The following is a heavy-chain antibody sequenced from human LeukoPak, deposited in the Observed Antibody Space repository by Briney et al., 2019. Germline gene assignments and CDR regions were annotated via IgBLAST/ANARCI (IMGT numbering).Heavy chain of an antibody. CDR2: MNPNSGNT. J-gene: IGHJ6*02. CDR1: GYTFTSYD. CDR3: ARDGNYGPSPIYYYYGMDV. D-gene: IGHD3-10*01. Sequence: ASVKVSCKASGYTFTSYDINWVRQATGQGLEWMGWMNPNSGNTGYAQKFQGRVTMTRNTSISTAYMELSSLRSEDTAVYYCARDGNYGPSPIYYYYGMDVWGQGTTVTVSS. V-gene: IGHV1-8*01.